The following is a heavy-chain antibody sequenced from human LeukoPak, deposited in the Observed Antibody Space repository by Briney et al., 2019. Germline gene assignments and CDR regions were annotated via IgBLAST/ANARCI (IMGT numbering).Heavy chain of an antibody. CDR3: ARGRRAGTYYYGSGSSDY. CDR2: INPSGGST. J-gene: IGHJ4*02. CDR1: GYTFTGYY. Sequence: ASVKVSCKASGYTFTGYYMHWVRQAPGQGLEWMGIINPSGGSTSYAQKFQGRVTMTRDTSTSTVYMELSSLRSEDTAVYYCARGRRAGTYYYGSGSSDYWGQGTLVTVSS. V-gene: IGHV1-46*01. D-gene: IGHD3-10*01.